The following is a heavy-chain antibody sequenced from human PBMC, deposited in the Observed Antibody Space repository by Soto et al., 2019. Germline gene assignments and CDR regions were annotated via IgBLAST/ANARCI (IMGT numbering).Heavy chain of an antibody. V-gene: IGHV3-33*01. CDR2: IWYDGSNK. D-gene: IGHD2-15*01. Sequence: QVQLVESGGCVVQPGRSLRLSCAASGFTFSSYGMHWVRQAPGKGLEWVAVIWYDGSNKYYADYVKGRFTISRDNSKDTLYLPMNSLRAEDRAVYYCAREGAYGSGGSCYPHFDYWGQGTLVTVSS. CDR1: GFTFSSYG. J-gene: IGHJ4*02. CDR3: AREGAYGSGGSCYPHFDY.